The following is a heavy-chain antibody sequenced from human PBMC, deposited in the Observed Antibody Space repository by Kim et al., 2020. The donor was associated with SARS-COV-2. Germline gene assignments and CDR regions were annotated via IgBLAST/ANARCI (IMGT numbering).Heavy chain of an antibody. D-gene: IGHD6-13*01. J-gene: IGHJ6*02. Sequence: GGSLRLSCAASGFTVSSNYMSWVRQAPGKGLEWVSVIYSGGSTYYADSVKGRFTISRDNSKNTLYLQMNSLRAEDTAVYYCARAPSSGSSSWYGAFYYYYGMDVWGQGTTVTVSS. V-gene: IGHV3-53*01. CDR3: ARAPSSGSSSWYGAFYYYYGMDV. CDR1: GFTVSSNY. CDR2: IYSGGST.